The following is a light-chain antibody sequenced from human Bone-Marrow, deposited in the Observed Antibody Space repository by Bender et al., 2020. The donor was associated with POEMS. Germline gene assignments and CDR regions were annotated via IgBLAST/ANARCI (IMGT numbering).Light chain of an antibody. CDR3: SAWDGILNGWV. J-gene: IGLJ3*02. CDR2: GND. CDR1: SSNIGGNA. V-gene: IGLV1-44*01. Sequence: TISCSVSSSNIGGNAVNWWQQLPGTAPKLLIYGNDQRPSGVPDRFSGSKSGTSASLAISGLQSEDEADYFCSAWDGILNGWVFGGGTELTVL.